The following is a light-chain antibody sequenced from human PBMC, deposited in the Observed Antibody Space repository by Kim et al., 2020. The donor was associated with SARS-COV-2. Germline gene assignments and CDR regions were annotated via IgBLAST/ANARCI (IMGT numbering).Light chain of an antibody. CDR3: NSRDTSGHLWV. CDR1: SLRNYY. J-gene: IGLJ3*02. Sequence: SSELTQDPGVSVALGQTVRITCQGNSLRNYYADWSQQKPGQAPVVVIYGKNNRPSGIPDRFSGSSSGDTASLTITGAQAEDEAVYHCNSRDTSGHLWVFG. V-gene: IGLV3-19*01. CDR2: GKN.